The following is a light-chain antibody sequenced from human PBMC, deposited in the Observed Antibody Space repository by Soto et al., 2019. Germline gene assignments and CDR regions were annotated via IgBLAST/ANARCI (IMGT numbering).Light chain of an antibody. J-gene: IGLJ3*02. Sequence: QSALTQTASVSGSPGQSITISCTGSSSDVGGYTFVSWYQQHPGKAPKLIIHEVSNRPSGVSNRFSGSKSGNTASLTISGLQAEDDAFYYCCSHSTSDTWMFGGGTKLTVL. CDR1: SSDVGGYTF. CDR2: EVS. CDR3: CSHSTSDTWM. V-gene: IGLV2-14*03.